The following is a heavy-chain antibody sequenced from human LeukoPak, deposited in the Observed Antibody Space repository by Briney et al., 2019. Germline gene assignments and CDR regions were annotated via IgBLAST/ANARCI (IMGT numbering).Heavy chain of an antibody. CDR2: IYYSGST. J-gene: IGHJ3*02. CDR3: ASSTGRAFDI. V-gene: IGHV4-59*08. Sequence: SETLSLTCTVSGGSISSYYWSWLRQPPGKGLEWIGYIYYSGSTNYNPSLKSRVTISVDTSKNQFSLKLSSVTAADTAVYYCASSTGRAFDIWGQGTMVTVSS. CDR1: GGSISSYY.